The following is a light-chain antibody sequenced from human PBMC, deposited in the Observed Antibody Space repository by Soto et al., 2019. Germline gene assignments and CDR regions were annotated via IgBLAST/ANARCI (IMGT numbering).Light chain of an antibody. CDR3: QYYDSYSWT. CDR1: QSIRDW. J-gene: IGKJ1*01. Sequence: DIQMTQSPSTLSASVGDRVTITCRASQSIRDWLAWYQQKPGKAPKFLIYKASNLERGVPSRFSGSGSGTEFTLTISSVHPDDFATYYCQYYDSYSWTFGQGTKVEIK. CDR2: KAS. V-gene: IGKV1-5*03.